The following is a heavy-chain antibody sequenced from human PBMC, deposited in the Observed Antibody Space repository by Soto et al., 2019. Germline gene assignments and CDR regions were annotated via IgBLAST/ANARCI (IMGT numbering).Heavy chain of an antibody. V-gene: IGHV4-4*02. CDR1: GASFTPGHW. CDR3: ARDFSFSDSPGNARIYSYYGLDV. J-gene: IGHJ6*02. Sequence: QVQLQESGPGLVKPSWTLSLTCAVSGASFTPGHWWTWVRESPGQGLEWIGEIYPSGITNYNPSLRSRLTISLDKSKHQLSLKLTSVTAADTALYYCARDFSFSDSPGNARIYSYYGLDVWGQGTTVTISS. CDR2: IYPSGIT. D-gene: IGHD3-22*01.